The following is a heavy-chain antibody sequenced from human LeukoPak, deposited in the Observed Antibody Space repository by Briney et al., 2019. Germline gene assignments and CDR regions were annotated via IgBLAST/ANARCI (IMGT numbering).Heavy chain of an antibody. Sequence: SVTVSCKASGGTFSSYAISWVRQAPGQGLEWMGGIIPIFGTANYAQKFQGRVTITTDESTSTAYMELSSLRSEDTAVYYCAREVNIVTTGNWFDPWGQGTLVTVSS. J-gene: IGHJ5*02. CDR2: IIPIFGTA. CDR1: GGTFSSYA. D-gene: IGHD4-11*01. CDR3: AREVNIVTTGNWFDP. V-gene: IGHV1-69*05.